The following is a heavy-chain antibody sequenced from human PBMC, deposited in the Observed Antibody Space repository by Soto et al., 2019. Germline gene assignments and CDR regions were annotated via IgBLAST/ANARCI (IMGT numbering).Heavy chain of an antibody. V-gene: IGHV1-2*02. CDR3: ARDMEKGGGSEGFDY. Sequence: ASVKVSCKASGYTFTVYYMHWVRQAPGQGLEWMGWINPKSGGTMYPQKFQGRVTMTWDTSISTAYMALTRLRSDDTAVYYCARDMEKGGGSEGFDYWGQGNLVTVSS. CDR1: GYTFTVYY. CDR2: INPKSGGT. J-gene: IGHJ4*02. D-gene: IGHD2-15*01.